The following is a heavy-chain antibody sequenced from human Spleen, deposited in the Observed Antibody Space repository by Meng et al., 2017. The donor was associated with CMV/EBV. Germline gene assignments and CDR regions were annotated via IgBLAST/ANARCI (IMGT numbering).Heavy chain of an antibody. Sequence: TFSSYAISWVRQAPGQGLRWVGGVIPIFGAASYAQEFQGRVTITTDESTSTAYMELSSLRSEDTAVYYCACTPLKYCSSTSCSVDYWGQRTLVTVSS. D-gene: IGHD2-2*01. CDR3: ACTPLKYCSSTSCSVDY. J-gene: IGHJ4*02. CDR1: TFSSYA. V-gene: IGHV1-69*05. CDR2: VIPIFGAA.